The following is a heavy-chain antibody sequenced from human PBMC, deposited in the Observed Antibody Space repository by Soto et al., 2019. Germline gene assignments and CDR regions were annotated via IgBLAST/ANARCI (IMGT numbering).Heavy chain of an antibody. CDR1: GFSFSSYA. D-gene: IGHD3-10*01. Sequence: EAQLLESGGGLVQPGGSLRLSCEASGFSFSSYAMNWVRQAPGKGLEWVSIISGAGDRTYYADSVRGRFTISRDNSKNTIYLRMNRLRAEDTAVNHCAKASRGRLSSRSSDATHFDSWAQGTLATVS. V-gene: IGHV3-23*01. J-gene: IGHJ4*02. CDR2: ISGAGDRT. CDR3: AKASRGRLSSRSSDATHFDS.